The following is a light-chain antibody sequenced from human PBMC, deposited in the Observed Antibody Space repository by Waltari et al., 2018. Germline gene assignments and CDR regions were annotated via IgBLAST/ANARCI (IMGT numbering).Light chain of an antibody. CDR3: GTWDSSLSGAV. J-gene: IGLJ7*01. CDR1: SSTIANNY. CDR2: ENT. V-gene: IGLV1-51*02. Sequence: QSVLTQPPSVSAAPGRRVTISGSGGSSTIANNYVSWYRQFPGTAPTLLIYENTERPSGIPGRFSGSKSGTSATLDITGLQAGDEADYYCGTWDSSLSGAVFGGGTHLTVL.